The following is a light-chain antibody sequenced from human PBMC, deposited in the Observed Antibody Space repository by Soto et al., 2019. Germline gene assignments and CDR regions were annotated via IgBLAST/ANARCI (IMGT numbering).Light chain of an antibody. J-gene: IGLJ1*01. V-gene: IGLV2-14*03. CDR1: SSYIGHYDY. Sequence: QSVMTHPASVSRSPGQSITISFTGTSSYIGHYDYVSWYQQHPGKAPKIMIYHVTYRPSGVSNRYSGSKSGNSASLTISGLQADDEADYYCCSLTTSHTYVFGSGTKVTVL. CDR3: CSLTTSHTYV. CDR2: HVT.